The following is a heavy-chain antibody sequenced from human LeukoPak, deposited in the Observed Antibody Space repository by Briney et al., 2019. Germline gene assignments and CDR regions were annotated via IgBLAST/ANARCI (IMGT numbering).Heavy chain of an antibody. J-gene: IGHJ4*02. V-gene: IGHV3-33*01. CDR2: IWYDGSNK. CDR3: ARDSSSYYFDY. CDR1: GFTFSSYG. Sequence: GGSLRLSCAASGFTFSSYGMHWVRQAPGKGLEWVAVIWYDGSNKYYADSVKGRFTISRDNSKNTLYLQMNSLRAEDTAVYYCARDSSSYYFDYWGQGTLVTVSS. D-gene: IGHD6-6*01.